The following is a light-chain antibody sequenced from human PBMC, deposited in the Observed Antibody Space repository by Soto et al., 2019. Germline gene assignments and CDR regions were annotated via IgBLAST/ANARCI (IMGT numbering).Light chain of an antibody. V-gene: IGKV3-15*01. Sequence: EIVMTQSPATLSVSPGERVTLSCRASQSVVTNLAWYQQKPGQAPRLLIYAASTRATGIPARFSGTGSGTEYTLTTSSLQSEDVAISYCLQYTSWPPWTFGQGTKVEFK. CDR3: LQYTSWPPWT. CDR2: AAS. CDR1: QSVVTN. J-gene: IGKJ1*01.